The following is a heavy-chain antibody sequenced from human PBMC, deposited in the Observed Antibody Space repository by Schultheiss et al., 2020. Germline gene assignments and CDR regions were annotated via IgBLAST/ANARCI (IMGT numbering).Heavy chain of an antibody. CDR1: GFTFSSYW. D-gene: IGHD5-24*01. Sequence: GESLKISCAASGFTFSSYWMHWVRQAPGKGLEWVANIKQDGSEKYYVDSVKGRFTISRDNSKNTLYLQMNSLRAEDTAVYYCARELDGWGQGTLVTVSS. V-gene: IGHV3-7*01. CDR3: ARELDG. J-gene: IGHJ4*02. CDR2: IKQDGSEK.